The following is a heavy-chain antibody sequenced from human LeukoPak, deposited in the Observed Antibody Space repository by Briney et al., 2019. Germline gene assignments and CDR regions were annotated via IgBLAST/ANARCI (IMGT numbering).Heavy chain of an antibody. V-gene: IGHV3-74*01. CDR1: GFTFSENW. CDR2: INRNGGLT. CDR3: AREEHRLAEAGTSAFDL. D-gene: IGHD6-13*01. J-gene: IGHJ3*01. Sequence: GGSLRLSCVASGFTFSENWMHWVRQAPGKGLAWVSHINRNGGLTNYADSVKGRFTISRDNARNTVYLQMSSLRVEDTAIYFCAREEHRLAEAGTSAFDLGGQGTLVTVSP.